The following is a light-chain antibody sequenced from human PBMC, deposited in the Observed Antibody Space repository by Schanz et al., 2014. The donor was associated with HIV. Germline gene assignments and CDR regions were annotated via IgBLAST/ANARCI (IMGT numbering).Light chain of an antibody. Sequence: EIVLTQFPATLSLSPGERATLSCGASQSVSSSYLAWYQQKPALAPRPLIYDASSRATGIPDRFSGSGSGTDFTLTINSLQPDDLGSYYCEQYKTSSSSSPFTFGQGTKVEIK. CDR2: DAS. CDR3: EQYKTSSSSSPFT. V-gene: IGKV3D-20*01. CDR1: QSVSSSY. J-gene: IGKJ2*01.